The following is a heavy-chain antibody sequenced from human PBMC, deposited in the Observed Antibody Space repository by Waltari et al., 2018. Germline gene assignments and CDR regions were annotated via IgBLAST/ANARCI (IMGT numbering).Heavy chain of an antibody. D-gene: IGHD1-26*01. V-gene: IGHV3-43D*03. J-gene: IGHJ4*02. CDR2: IRWDGGRT. CDR3: AKDIGSHSSGTSLSCFDH. CDR1: GFSFDDYA. Sequence: DVQLVESGGGVMQPGGSLTISCAASGFSFDDYAMHWVRQRPGKGLEWVSLIRWDGGRTYYSAAVKGRFTSSGDNSKNSLYLQMNSLRVEATALYYWAKDIGSHSSGTSLSCFDHWGQGTLVTVSS.